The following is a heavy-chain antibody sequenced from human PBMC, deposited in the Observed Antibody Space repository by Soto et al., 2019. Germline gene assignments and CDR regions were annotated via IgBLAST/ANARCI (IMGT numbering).Heavy chain of an antibody. Sequence: ESLSLTCTVSGGSINDYYWTWIRQPPGKGLEWIGYIQYRGNTNYNPSLRSRVTMSGDTSRNQLSLKLSSVTAADTAVYYCARHNYGSGSTYFDYWGQGTLVTVSS. CDR2: IQYRGNT. J-gene: IGHJ4*02. CDR1: GGSINDYY. CDR3: ARHNYGSGSTYFDY. V-gene: IGHV4-59*01. D-gene: IGHD3-10*01.